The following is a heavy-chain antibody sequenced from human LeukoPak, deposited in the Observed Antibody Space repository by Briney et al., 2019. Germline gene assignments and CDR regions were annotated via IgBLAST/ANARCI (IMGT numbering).Heavy chain of an antibody. Sequence: PGGSLRLSCAASGFTVISNYMTWVRQAPGKGLEWVSVIYSGGGTTYYADSVKGRFTISRDNSKNTLYLQMNSLRADDTAVYYCARNWGSSWFFDYWGQGTLVTVSS. CDR1: GFTVISNY. J-gene: IGHJ4*02. D-gene: IGHD6-13*01. CDR3: ARNWGSSWFFDY. CDR2: IYSGGGTT. V-gene: IGHV3-53*01.